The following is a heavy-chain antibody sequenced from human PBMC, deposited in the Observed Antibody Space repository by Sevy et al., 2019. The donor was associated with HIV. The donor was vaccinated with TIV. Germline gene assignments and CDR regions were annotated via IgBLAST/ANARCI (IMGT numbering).Heavy chain of an antibody. D-gene: IGHD3-16*01. Sequence: GGSLRLSCEASGFILRSFGMHWVRQAPGKGLEWVAFSRYDGGNEYYTDSVNGRFSVSRDNSKNTLYLQMNDLRPEDTAMFFCARVRVFSSNDYFELWGQGTQVTVSS. CDR2: SRYDGGNE. CDR1: GFILRSFG. J-gene: IGHJ4*02. V-gene: IGHV3-30*02. CDR3: ARVRVFSSNDYFEL.